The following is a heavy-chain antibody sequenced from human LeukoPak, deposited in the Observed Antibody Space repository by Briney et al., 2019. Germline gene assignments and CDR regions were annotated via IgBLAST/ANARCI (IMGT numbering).Heavy chain of an antibody. CDR3: ARDEVGATVLDY. V-gene: IGHV3-30*04. J-gene: IGHJ4*02. D-gene: IGHD1-26*01. CDR1: GFTFSSYA. Sequence: GGSLRLSCAASGFTFSSYAMHWVRQAPGKGLEWVAVISYDGSNKYYADSVKGRFTISRDNFKNTLYLQMNSLRAEDTAVYYCARDEVGATVLDYWGQGTLVTVSS. CDR2: ISYDGSNK.